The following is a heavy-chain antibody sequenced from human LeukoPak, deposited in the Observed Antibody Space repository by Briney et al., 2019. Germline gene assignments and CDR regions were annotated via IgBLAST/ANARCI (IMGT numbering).Heavy chain of an antibody. V-gene: IGHV1-18*01. J-gene: IGHJ5*02. CDR2: ISAYNGNT. CDR1: GYTFTSYG. D-gene: IGHD2-2*01. Sequence: ASVKVSCKASGYTFTSYGISWVRQAPGQGLEWMGWISAYNGNTNYAQKLQGRVTMTTDTSTSTAYMELRSLRSDDTAVYYCARDIVVVPAAKVRSWFDPWGQGTLVTVSS. CDR3: ARDIVVVPAAKVRSWFDP.